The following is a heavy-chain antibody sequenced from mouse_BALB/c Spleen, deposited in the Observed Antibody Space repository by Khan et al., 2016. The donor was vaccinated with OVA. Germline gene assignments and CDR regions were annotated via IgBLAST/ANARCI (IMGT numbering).Heavy chain of an antibody. J-gene: IGHJ4*01. CDR2: IYTFTGEP. D-gene: IGHD1-1*01. CDR1: GYTFTNYG. Sequence: QIQLVQSGPELKKSGETVKISCKASGYTFTNYGMNWVKQAPGKGLKWMGWIYTFTGEPTYADDFKGRFAFSLESSASTAFLQLNNLTNDDTATYFCARCSSRAMDNWGQGTSVTVSS. CDR3: ARCSSRAMDN. V-gene: IGHV9-3-1*01.